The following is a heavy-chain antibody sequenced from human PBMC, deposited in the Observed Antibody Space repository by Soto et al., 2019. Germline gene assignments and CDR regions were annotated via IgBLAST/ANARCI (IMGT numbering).Heavy chain of an antibody. CDR3: ARVRGTAGKRYFDY. V-gene: IGHV4-59*01. CDR1: GGSMSSYY. J-gene: IGHJ4*02. D-gene: IGHD6-13*01. CDR2: IYYSGST. Sequence: SETLSLTCTVSGGSMSSYYWNWMRQPPGKGLEWIGYIYYSGSTTYNPSLKSRVTISVDSSKNQFSLRVSSATAADTTVYYCARVRGTAGKRYFDYWGQGTLVTVSS.